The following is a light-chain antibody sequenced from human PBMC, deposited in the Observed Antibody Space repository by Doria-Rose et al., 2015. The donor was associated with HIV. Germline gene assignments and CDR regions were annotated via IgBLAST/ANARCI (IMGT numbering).Light chain of an antibody. Sequence: TQSPGNMSLSPGERATISCRASQSFSSTYLAWYQQKPGQAPSLLIYDGSTRATGIPDRFSASGSGTDFTLTTNRLEPEDFALYYCHQYGTSWTFGQGTKVEI. CDR3: HQYGTSWT. CDR1: QSFSSTY. V-gene: IGKV3-20*01. CDR2: DGS. J-gene: IGKJ1*01.